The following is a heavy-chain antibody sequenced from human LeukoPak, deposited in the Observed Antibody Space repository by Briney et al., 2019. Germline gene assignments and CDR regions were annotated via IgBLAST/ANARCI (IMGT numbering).Heavy chain of an antibody. CDR3: ARVFVYCSGGSCYWGWFDP. CDR2: IYYSGNT. Sequence: PSETLSLTCTVSGGSLSSYYGSWIRQPPGKGLEWIGYIYYSGNTNYNPSLKSRVTISVDTSKNQFSLKLSSVTAADTAMYYCARVFVYCSGGSCYWGWFDPWGQGTLVTVSS. J-gene: IGHJ5*02. V-gene: IGHV4-59*01. D-gene: IGHD2-15*01. CDR1: GGSLSSYY.